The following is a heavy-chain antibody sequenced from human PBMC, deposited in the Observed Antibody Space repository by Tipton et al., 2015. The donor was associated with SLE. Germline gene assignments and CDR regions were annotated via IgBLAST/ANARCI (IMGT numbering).Heavy chain of an antibody. CDR3: ARRLWAFDI. V-gene: IGHV4-59*08. D-gene: IGHD2-21*01. CDR1: GGSISSYY. CDR2: IYYSGST. Sequence: LRLSCTVSGGSISSYYWSWIRQPPGKGLEWIGYIYYSGSTNYNPSLKSRVTISVDTSKNQFSLKLSFVTAADTAVYYCARRLWAFDIWGQGTMVTVSS. J-gene: IGHJ3*02.